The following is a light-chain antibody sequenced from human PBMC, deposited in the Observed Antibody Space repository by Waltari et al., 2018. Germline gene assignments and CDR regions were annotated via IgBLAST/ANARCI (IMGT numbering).Light chain of an antibody. CDR1: SSDVGGYNY. CDR2: EVS. CDR3: LSYTSSSTYV. J-gene: IGLJ1*01. Sequence: QSALTQPASVSGSPGQSITFSCTGTSSDVGGYNYVSWYQQHPGKVPKLMIYEVSNRPSGVSNRFSGSKSGNTASRTISGLQAGDEADYYCLSYTSSSTYVFGTGTKVTVL. V-gene: IGLV2-14*01.